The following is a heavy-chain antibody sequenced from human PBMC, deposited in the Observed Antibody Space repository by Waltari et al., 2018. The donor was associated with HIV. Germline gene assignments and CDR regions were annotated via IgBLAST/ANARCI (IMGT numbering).Heavy chain of an antibody. Sequence: QVQLQESGPGLVKPSETLSLTCAVSGYSISSGYYWGWIRQPPGTGLEWIGSIYHSGSTYYNPSLKSRVTISVDTSKNQFSLKLSSVTAADTAVYYCARAYPKYYYDSSGLNWFDPWGQGTLVTVSS. CDR3: ARAYPKYYYDSSGLNWFDP. J-gene: IGHJ5*02. CDR2: IYHSGST. CDR1: GYSISSGYY. D-gene: IGHD3-22*01. V-gene: IGHV4-38-2*01.